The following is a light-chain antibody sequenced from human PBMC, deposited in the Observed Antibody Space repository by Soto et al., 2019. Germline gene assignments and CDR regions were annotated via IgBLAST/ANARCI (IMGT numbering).Light chain of an antibody. CDR3: QQYDNPPYP. J-gene: IGKJ2*01. CDR1: QDISNY. Sequence: DIQMTQSPSSLSASVGDRVTITCQASQDISNYSNWYQQKPGKAPKLLIYDASNLETGVPSRFRGRRSGADVHLTLSSQQREDIATYYCQQYDNPPYPFGQGTKLEIK. V-gene: IGKV1-33*01. CDR2: DAS.